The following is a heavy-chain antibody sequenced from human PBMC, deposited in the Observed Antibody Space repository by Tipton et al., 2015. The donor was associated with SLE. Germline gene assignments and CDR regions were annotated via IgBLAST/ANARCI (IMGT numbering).Heavy chain of an antibody. J-gene: IGHJ4*02. CDR3: ARECSGTGCLDY. Sequence: QLVQSGAEVKKPGASVKVSCTASGYAFTNYGLSWVRQAPGQGLEWMGWISANNGDTKYAQRFQGRVTMTTDTSTSTTYMALRSPRSDDTAIYYCARECSGTGCLDYWGQGTLVTVSS. CDR2: ISANNGDT. V-gene: IGHV1-18*01. D-gene: IGHD2-8*02. CDR1: GYAFTNYG.